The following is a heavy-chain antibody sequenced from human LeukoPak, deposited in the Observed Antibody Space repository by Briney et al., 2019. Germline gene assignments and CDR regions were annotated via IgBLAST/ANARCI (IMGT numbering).Heavy chain of an antibody. CDR2: IIPIFGTA. CDR1: GGTFSSYA. J-gene: IGHJ4*02. CDR3: ARGPPGGLRFLEWSSPLDY. D-gene: IGHD3-3*01. V-gene: IGHV1-69*06. Sequence: ASVKVSCKASGGTFSSYAISWVRQAPGQGLEWMGGIIPIFGTANYAQKFQGRVTITADKSTSTAYMELSRLRSDDTAMYYCARGPPGGLRFLEWSSPLDYWGQGTLVTVSS.